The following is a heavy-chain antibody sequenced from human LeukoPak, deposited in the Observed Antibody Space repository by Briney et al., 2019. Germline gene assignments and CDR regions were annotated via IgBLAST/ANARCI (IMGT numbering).Heavy chain of an antibody. V-gene: IGHV3-73*01. Sequence: GGSLRLSCAASGFTFSGSAMHWVRQASGKGLEWVGRIRSKANSYATAYAASVKGRLTISRDDSKNTAYLQMNSLKTEDTAVYYCTRLSPDFWSGYTFDYWGQGTLVTVSS. CDR2: IRSKANSYAT. CDR3: TRLSPDFWSGYTFDY. D-gene: IGHD3-3*01. J-gene: IGHJ4*02. CDR1: GFTFSGSA.